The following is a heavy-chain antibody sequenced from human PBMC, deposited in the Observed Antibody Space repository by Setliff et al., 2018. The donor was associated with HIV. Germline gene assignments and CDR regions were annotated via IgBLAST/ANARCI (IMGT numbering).Heavy chain of an antibody. CDR1: GGSIRSYY. CDR2: IYYSGST. V-gene: IGHV4-59*01. J-gene: IGHJ4*02. CDR3: ARVARGGHSSRWYYFDY. Sequence: SETLSLTCTVSGGSIRSYYWSWIRQPPGKGLEWIGYIYYSGSTNYNPSLKSRVTISVDTSQNQFSLKMSSVTAADTAVYYCARVARGGHSSRWYYFDYWGQGTLVTVSS. D-gene: IGHD6-13*01.